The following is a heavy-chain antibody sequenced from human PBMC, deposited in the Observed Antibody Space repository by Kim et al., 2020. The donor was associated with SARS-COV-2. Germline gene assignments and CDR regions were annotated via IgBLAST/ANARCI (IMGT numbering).Heavy chain of an antibody. J-gene: IGHJ5*02. D-gene: IGHD2-21*02. V-gene: IGHV3-33*05. CDR2: ISYDGSNK. Sequence: GGSLRLSCAASGFSFSTYAIHWVRQAPGKGLEWVAVISYDGSNKYYADSVKGRFTISRDNSKNTLYLQMNSLRAEDTAIYYCASGAQYCGGDCPYNWFDPWGQGTLVTVSP. CDR3: ASGAQYCGGDCPYNWFDP. CDR1: GFSFSTYA.